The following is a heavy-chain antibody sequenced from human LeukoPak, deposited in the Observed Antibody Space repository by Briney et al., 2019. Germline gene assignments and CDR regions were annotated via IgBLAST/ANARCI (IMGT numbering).Heavy chain of an antibody. CDR3: AKGTYSGSYWYFDL. D-gene: IGHD1-26*01. Sequence: GGSLRLSCAASGFTFSSYAMSWVRQAPGKGLEWVAVISYDGNYKYYADSVKGRFTISRDNSKNTLYLQMNSLRAEDTAVYYCAKGTYSGSYWYFDLWGRGTLVTVSS. J-gene: IGHJ2*01. V-gene: IGHV3-30*18. CDR1: GFTFSSYA. CDR2: ISYDGNYK.